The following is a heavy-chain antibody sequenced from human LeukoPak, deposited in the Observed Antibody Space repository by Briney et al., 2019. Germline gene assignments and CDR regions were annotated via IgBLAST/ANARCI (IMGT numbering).Heavy chain of an antibody. CDR3: VAMVRGAILHY. V-gene: IGHV4-39*01. Sequence: SETLSLTCTVSGGSIRSSSNYWGWIRQPPGKGLEWIGNFYYGGGTNDNPSLESRVTISVDTSTNQFSLKLSSVTAADTAVYYCVAMVRGAILHYWGQGTLVTVSS. J-gene: IGHJ4*02. CDR2: FYYGGGT. CDR1: GGSIRSSSNY. D-gene: IGHD3-10*01.